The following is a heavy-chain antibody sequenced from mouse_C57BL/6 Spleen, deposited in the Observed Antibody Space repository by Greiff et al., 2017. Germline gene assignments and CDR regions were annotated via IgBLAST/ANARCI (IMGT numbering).Heavy chain of an antibody. CDR3: ARTYESRYYAMDY. CDR2: INPNNGGT. J-gene: IGHJ4*01. CDR1: GYTFTDYN. V-gene: IGHV1-18*01. D-gene: IGHD1-1*01. Sequence: VQLQQSGPELVKPGASVKIPCKASGYTFTDYNMDWVKQSHGKSLEWIGDINPNNGGTIYNQKFKGKATLTVDKSSSTAYMELRSLTSEDTAVYYCARTYESRYYAMDYWGQGTSVTVSS.